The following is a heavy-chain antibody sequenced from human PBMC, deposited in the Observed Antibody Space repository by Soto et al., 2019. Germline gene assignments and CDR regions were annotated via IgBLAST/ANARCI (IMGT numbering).Heavy chain of an antibody. CDR1: GLTFTNYT. CDR2: ISYDEIDK. CDR3: AGRSGSSDY. Sequence: SLRHWCGAAGLTFTNYTMHWVRQAPGKGLEWVALISYDEIDKYYADAVKGRFTISRDNSKNTLYLQMDSLRAEDTAVYYCAGRSGSSDYWGRGTLVTGSS. V-gene: IGHV3-30*04. J-gene: IGHJ4*02. D-gene: IGHD3-10*01.